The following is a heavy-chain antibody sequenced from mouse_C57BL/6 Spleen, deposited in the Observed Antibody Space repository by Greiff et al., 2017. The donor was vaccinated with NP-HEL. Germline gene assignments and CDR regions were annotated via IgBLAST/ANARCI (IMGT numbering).Heavy chain of an antibody. CDR2: IDPNSGGT. D-gene: IGHD5-1*01. CDR1: GYTFTSYW. CDR3: ARFGLPRVLYWYFDV. J-gene: IGHJ1*03. Sequence: QVQLQQPGAELVKPGASVKLSCKASGYTFTSYWMHWVKQRPGRGLEWIGRIDPNSGGTKYNEKFESKATLTVDKPSSTAYMQLSSLTSEDSAVYYCARFGLPRVLYWYFDVWGTGTTVTVSS. V-gene: IGHV1-72*01.